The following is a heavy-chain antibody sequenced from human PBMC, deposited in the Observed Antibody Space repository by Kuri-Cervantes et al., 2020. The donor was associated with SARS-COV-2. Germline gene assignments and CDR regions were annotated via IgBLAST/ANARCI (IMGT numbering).Heavy chain of an antibody. CDR1: GFTFSSYA. CDR3: ARESIAVAGTYDAFDI. D-gene: IGHD6-19*01. Sequence: GESLKISCAASGFTFSSYAMSWVRQAPGKGLEWVAVISYDGSNKYYADSVKGRFTISRDNSKNTLYLQMNSLRAEDTAVYYCARESIAVAGTYDAFDIWGQGTMVTVSS. J-gene: IGHJ3*02. CDR2: ISYDGSNK. V-gene: IGHV3-30*01.